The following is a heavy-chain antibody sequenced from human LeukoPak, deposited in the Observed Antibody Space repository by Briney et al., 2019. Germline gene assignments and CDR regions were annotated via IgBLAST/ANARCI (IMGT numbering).Heavy chain of an antibody. CDR1: GGSFSGYY. V-gene: IGHV4-34*01. Sequence: SETLSLTCAVYGGSFSGYYWSWLRQPPGKGLEWIGEINHSGSTNYNPSLKSRVTISVDTSKNQFSLKLSSVTAADTAVYYCATPFAVTTERYYYGMDVWGQGTTVTVSS. J-gene: IGHJ6*02. D-gene: IGHD4-17*01. CDR2: INHSGST. CDR3: ATPFAVTTERYYYGMDV.